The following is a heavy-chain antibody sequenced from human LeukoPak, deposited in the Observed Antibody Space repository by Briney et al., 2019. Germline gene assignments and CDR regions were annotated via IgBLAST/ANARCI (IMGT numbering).Heavy chain of an antibody. CDR2: IYYTGST. V-gene: IGHV4-59*08. D-gene: IGHD1-26*01. J-gene: IGHJ4*02. CDR1: GGSISSYY. Sequence: PSETLSLTCTVTGGSISSYYWSWIRQPPGKGLGWIGYIYYTGSTNYNPSLKSRVTISVDTSKNQFSLKLSSVTAADTAVYYCARHVKAGGASPLDYWGQGTLVTVSS. CDR3: ARHVKAGGASPLDY.